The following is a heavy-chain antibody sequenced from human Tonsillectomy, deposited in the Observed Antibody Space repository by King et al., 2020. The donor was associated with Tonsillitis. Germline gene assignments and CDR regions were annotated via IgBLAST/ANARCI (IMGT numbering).Heavy chain of an antibody. V-gene: IGHV3-30-3*01. Sequence: VQLVESGGGVVQPGRSLRLSCAASGFTFSSYAMHWXRQAPGKGLEWVAVISYDGSNKYYADSVKGRFTISRDNSKNTLYLQMNSLRAEDTAVYYCAGSGGHDYWGQGTLVTVSS. CDR2: ISYDGSNK. CDR3: AGSGGHDY. J-gene: IGHJ4*02. D-gene: IGHD3-10*01. CDR1: GFTFSSYA.